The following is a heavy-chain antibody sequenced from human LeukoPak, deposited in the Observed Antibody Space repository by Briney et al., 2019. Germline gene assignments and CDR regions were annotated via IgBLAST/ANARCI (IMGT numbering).Heavy chain of an antibody. Sequence: GESLKISCEGSGYSFGNRWIGWVRQMPGKGLGWMGIIYSDDSDTIYKPSFEGQVTISADTSLSTAYLQWSSLKASDTAMYYCARGAYGSGSSYNYYGMDVWGQGTTVTVSS. CDR2: IYSDDSDT. CDR3: ARGAYGSGSSYNYYGMDV. D-gene: IGHD3-10*01. CDR1: GYSFGNRW. J-gene: IGHJ6*02. V-gene: IGHV5-51*01.